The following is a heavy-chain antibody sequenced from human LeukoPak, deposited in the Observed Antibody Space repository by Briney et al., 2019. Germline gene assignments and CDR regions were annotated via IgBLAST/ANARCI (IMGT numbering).Heavy chain of an antibody. CDR3: ARARSYSNYVGYYYYYMDV. CDR2: MNPNSGNT. V-gene: IGHV1-8*03. J-gene: IGHJ6*03. Sequence: ASVKVSCKASGYTFTSYDINWVRQATGQGLEWMGWMNPNSGNTGYAQKFQGRVTITRNTSISTAYMELSSLSSEDTAVYYCARARSYSNYVGYYYYYMDVWGKGTTVTVSS. CDR1: GYTFTSYD. D-gene: IGHD4-11*01.